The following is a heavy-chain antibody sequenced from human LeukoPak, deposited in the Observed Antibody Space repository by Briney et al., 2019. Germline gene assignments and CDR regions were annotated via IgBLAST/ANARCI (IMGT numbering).Heavy chain of an antibody. J-gene: IGHJ3*01. CDR3: AKDPNGDYVGAFDF. V-gene: IGHV3-21*04. D-gene: IGHD4-17*01. Sequence: GGSLRLSCAVSGFTFKMNWVRQAPGKGLEWVSSISSSSSDIYYAGSVKGRFTISRNNSKNTLYLQMNSLRVEDTAICYCAKDPNGDYVGAFDFWGQGTMVTVSS. CDR2: ISSSSSDI. CDR1: GFTFK.